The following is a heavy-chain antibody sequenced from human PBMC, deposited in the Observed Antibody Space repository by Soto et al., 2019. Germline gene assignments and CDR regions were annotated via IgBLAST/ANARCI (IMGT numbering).Heavy chain of an antibody. Sequence: QVQLVESGGGVVQPGRSLRLSCAASGFTFSSYAMHWVRQAPGKGLEWVAVISYDGSNKYYADSVKGRFTISRDNSKNPLYLQMNSLRAEDTAVYYCARGGQYYDILTGYYRSPFDYWGQGTLVTVSS. CDR1: GFTFSSYA. J-gene: IGHJ4*02. V-gene: IGHV3-30-3*01. CDR3: ARGGQYYDILTGYYRSPFDY. CDR2: ISYDGSNK. D-gene: IGHD3-9*01.